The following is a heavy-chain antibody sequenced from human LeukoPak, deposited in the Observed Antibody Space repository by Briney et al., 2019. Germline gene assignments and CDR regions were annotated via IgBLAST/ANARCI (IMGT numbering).Heavy chain of an antibody. J-gene: IGHJ3*02. Sequence: PGGSLRLSCVASGFTFSNYAMSWVRQAPGKRLEWVSTIGGGTVTTYYADSVKGRFTISRDNSKNALYLQMNSLRAEDTAVYYCARDGASSGYSSSWIEGAFDIWGQGTMVTVSS. CDR3: ARDGASSGYSSSWIEGAFDI. D-gene: IGHD6-13*01. CDR2: IGGGTVTT. V-gene: IGHV3-23*01. CDR1: GFTFSNYA.